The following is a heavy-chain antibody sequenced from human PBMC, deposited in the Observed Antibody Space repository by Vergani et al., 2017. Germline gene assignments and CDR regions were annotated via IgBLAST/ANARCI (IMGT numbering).Heavy chain of an antibody. J-gene: IGHJ2*01. D-gene: IGHD2-21*01. CDR2: IHNRGKT. CDR1: GYSIGSGFY. V-gene: IGHV4-38-2*01. Sequence: QVRLEESGPGLVKPSETPSLTCSVSGYSIGSGFYWAWIRQSPGEGLQWLTSIHNRGKTYHNPSLKSRVSVSLDTSKNRFSRNLTSVTATDTAVYYCARSQGDYWYFDLWGPGSLVTVSS. CDR3: ARSQGDYWYFDL.